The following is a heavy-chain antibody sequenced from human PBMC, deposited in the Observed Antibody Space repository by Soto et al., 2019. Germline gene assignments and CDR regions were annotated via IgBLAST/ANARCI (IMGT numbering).Heavy chain of an antibody. CDR2: IKSRADGGTK. D-gene: IGHD1-26*01. Sequence: PGGSLRLSCAASGFTFSHAWMSWVRQAPGKGLEWVGRIKSRADGGTKDYGAPVRGRFTISRDDSENMLYLQMNSLKTEDTAVYYCTVVKRCYQYSTSGYWFDPWGPGTLVTVSS. CDR1: GFTFSHAW. J-gene: IGHJ5*02. V-gene: IGHV3-15*01. CDR3: TVVKRCYQYSTSGYWFDP.